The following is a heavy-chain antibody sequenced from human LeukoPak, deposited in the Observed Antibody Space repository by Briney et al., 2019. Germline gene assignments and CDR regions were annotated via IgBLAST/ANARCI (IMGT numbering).Heavy chain of an antibody. CDR3: AKDLEAFDSSGYYTGFDY. V-gene: IGHV3-23*01. CDR1: GFTFSSYA. J-gene: IGHJ4*02. Sequence: PGGSLRLSCAASGFTFSSYAMSWVRQAPGKGLEWVSAISGSGGSTYYADSVKGRFTISRDNSKNTLYLQMNSLRAEDTAVYYCAKDLEAFDSSGYYTGFDYWGQGTLVTVSS. CDR2: ISGSGGST. D-gene: IGHD3-22*01.